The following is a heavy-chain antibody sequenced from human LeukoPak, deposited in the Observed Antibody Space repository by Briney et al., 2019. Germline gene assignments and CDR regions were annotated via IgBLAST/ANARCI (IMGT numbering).Heavy chain of an antibody. CDR2: IKQDVSEK. CDR1: GFTFSSYW. D-gene: IGHD3-10*01. V-gene: IGHV3-7*01. Sequence: PGGSLSLSCAASGFTFSSYWMSWVRQAPGKGLEWVANIKQDVSEKHYVGSVKGRFTISRDNAENSLYLQMNSLRAEDTAVYYCARLRITMESYAFDIWGQGTMVTVSS. CDR3: ARLRITMESYAFDI. J-gene: IGHJ3*02.